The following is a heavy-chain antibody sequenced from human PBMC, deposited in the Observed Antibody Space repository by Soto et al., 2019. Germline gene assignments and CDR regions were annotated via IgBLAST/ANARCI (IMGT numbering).Heavy chain of an antibody. CDR3: AREGGCSRGSCYSGGGYYYYYMAV. V-gene: IGHV1-24*01. CDR2: FDPEDGET. D-gene: IGHD2-15*01. CDR1: GYTLTELS. Sequence: ASVKVSCKVSGYTLTELSMHWVRQAPGKGLEWMGGFDPEDGETIYAQKFQGRVTMTEDTSTDTAYMELSSLRSEDTAVYYWAREGGCSRGSCYSGGGYYYYYMAVWGKGTTVTVS. J-gene: IGHJ6*03.